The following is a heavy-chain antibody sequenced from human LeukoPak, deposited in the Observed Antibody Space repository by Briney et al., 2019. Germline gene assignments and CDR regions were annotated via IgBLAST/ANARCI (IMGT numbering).Heavy chain of an antibody. D-gene: IGHD3-22*01. J-gene: IGHJ3*02. CDR3: TTHMIVVVRSEDAFDI. CDR1: GFTFSNAW. Sequence: GGSLRLSCAASGFTFSNAWMSWVRQAPGKGLEWVGRIKSNTDGGTTDYAAPVKGRFTISRDDSKNTLYLQMNSLKTEDTAVYYCTTHMIVVVRSEDAFDIWGQGTMVTVSS. CDR2: IKSNTDGGTT. V-gene: IGHV3-15*01.